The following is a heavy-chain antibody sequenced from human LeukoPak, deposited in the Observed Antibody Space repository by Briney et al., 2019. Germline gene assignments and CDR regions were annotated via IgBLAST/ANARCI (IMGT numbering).Heavy chain of an antibody. CDR1: GFTFSSYA. V-gene: IGHV3-23*01. J-gene: IGHJ3*02. CDR2: ISGSGGST. Sequence: GGSLRLSCAASGFTFSSYAMSWVRQAPGKGLEWVSAISGSGGSTYYADSVKGRFTISRDNAKNSLYLQMNSLRAEDTALYYCAKDEYDAFDIWGQGTMVTVSS. D-gene: IGHD2/OR15-2a*01. CDR3: AKDEYDAFDI.